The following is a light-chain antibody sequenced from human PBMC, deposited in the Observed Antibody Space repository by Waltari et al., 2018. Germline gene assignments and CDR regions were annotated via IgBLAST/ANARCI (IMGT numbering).Light chain of an antibody. CDR3: QQSYSTPPT. V-gene: IGKV1-39*01. CDR2: EAS. J-gene: IGKJ5*01. CDR1: QTISTY. Sequence: IQMTQSPSSLSASVGDRVTITCRASQTISTYLNWYQQKPGKAPKLLIYEASTLQSGVPSRFSGSGSGTDFTLAITSLQPEDFATYYCQQSYSTPPTFGQGTRLEIK.